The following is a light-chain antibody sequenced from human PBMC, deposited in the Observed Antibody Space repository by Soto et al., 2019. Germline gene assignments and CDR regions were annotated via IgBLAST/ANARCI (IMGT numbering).Light chain of an antibody. J-gene: IGKJ1*01. CDR2: KAS. CDR1: QTISSW. Sequence: DIQMTQSPSTLSGSVGDRVTITCRASQTISSWLAWYQQKPGKAPKLLIYKASTIKSGVPSRFSGSGSGTEFTLTISSLQPDDFAAYYCQHYSSYSEAFGQGTNVELK. V-gene: IGKV1-5*03. CDR3: QHYSSYSEA.